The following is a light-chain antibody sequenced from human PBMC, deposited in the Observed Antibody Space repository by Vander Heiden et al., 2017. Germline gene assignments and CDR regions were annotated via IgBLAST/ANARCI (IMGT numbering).Light chain of an antibody. J-gene: IGKJ1*01. CDR2: WAS. Sequence: DIVMTQSPDSLAVSLGERATINCKYSKSVLYSSNNKDYLAWYQQKPGQPPKLLIYWASTRESGVPDRFSASGSGTDFTLTISSLQAEDVAVYYCLQYYNIPRTFGQGTKVEIK. V-gene: IGKV4-1*01. CDR3: LQYYNIPRT. CDR1: KSVLYSSNNKDY.